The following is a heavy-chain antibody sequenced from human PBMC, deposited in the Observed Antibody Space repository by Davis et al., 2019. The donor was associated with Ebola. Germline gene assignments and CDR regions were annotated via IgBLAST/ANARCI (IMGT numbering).Heavy chain of an antibody. CDR2: IYYSGST. V-gene: IGHV4-31*03. Sequence: PSETLSLTCTVSGGPISRGGSYWTWIRQHPGKGLEWIGYIYYSGSTYYKPSLKSRINISVDTSKNHFSLELTSVTVADTAVYFCAREAYSDYPRYKWFDTWGQGTLVTVSS. D-gene: IGHD4-11*01. CDR3: AREAYSDYPRYKWFDT. J-gene: IGHJ5*02. CDR1: GGPISRGGSY.